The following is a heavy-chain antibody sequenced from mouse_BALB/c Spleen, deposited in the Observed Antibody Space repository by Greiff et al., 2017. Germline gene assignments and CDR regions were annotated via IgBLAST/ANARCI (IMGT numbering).Heavy chain of an antibody. CDR2: IYPGDGDT. J-gene: IGHJ4*01. CDR1: GFAFSSYW. Sequence: QVQLQQSGAELVRPGSSVKISCKASGFAFSSYWMNWVKQRPGQGLEWIGQIYPGDGDTNYNGKFKGKATLTADKSSSTAYMQLSSLTSEDSAVYFCARKGGNYLYAMDYWGQGTSVTVSS. V-gene: IGHV1-80*01. CDR3: ARKGGNYLYAMDY. D-gene: IGHD2-1*01.